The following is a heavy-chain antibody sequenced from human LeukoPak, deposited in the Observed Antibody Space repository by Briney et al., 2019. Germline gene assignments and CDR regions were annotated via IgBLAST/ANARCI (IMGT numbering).Heavy chain of an antibody. D-gene: IGHD3-22*01. J-gene: IGHJ6*02. CDR1: GGSISSYY. CDR3: ARDQRYDSSGYYYYYYGMDV. Sequence: SETLSLTCTVSGGSISSYYWSWIRQPPGKGLEWIGYICYSGSTNYNPSLKSRVTISVDTSKNQFSLKLSSVTAADTAVYYCARDQRYDSSGYYYYYYGMDVWGQGTTVTVSS. V-gene: IGHV4-59*01. CDR2: ICYSGST.